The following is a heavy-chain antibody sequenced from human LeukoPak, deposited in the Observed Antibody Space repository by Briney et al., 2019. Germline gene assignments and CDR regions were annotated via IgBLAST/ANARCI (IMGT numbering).Heavy chain of an antibody. J-gene: IGHJ4*02. CDR1: GFTVSSNY. CDR3: AKDFRARPTTVDY. Sequence: GGSLRLSCAASGFTVSSNYMSWVRQAPGKGLEWVSVIYSGGSTYYADSVKGRFTISRDNSKNTLYLQMNSLRAEDTAVYYCAKDFRARPTTVDYWGQGTLVTVSS. D-gene: IGHD4-17*01. V-gene: IGHV3-53*01. CDR2: IYSGGST.